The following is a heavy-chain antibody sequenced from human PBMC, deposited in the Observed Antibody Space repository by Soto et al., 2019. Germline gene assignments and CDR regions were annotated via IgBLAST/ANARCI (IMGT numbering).Heavy chain of an antibody. CDR1: GGSISSYY. V-gene: IGHV4-59*01. CDR2: IYYSGST. Sequence: SETLSLTCTVSGGSISSYYWIWIRQPPGKGLEWIGYIYYSGSTNYNPSLKSRVTISVDTSKNQFSLKLSSVTAADTAVYYCAREVQGYSGYVRNYYYYMDVWGKGTTVTVSS. D-gene: IGHD5-12*01. J-gene: IGHJ6*03. CDR3: AREVQGYSGYVRNYYYYMDV.